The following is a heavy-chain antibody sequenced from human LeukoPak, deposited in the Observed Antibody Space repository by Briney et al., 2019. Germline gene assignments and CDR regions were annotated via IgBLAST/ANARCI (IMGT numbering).Heavy chain of an antibody. CDR3: ATNPARAYFDN. Sequence: GGSLRLSCAASGFTFSSYSMNWVRQAPGKGLEWVSYISKTSTDIYYADSVKGRFTISRDNAMNSLHLQMNSLRDEDTAVYYCATNPARAYFDNWGQGALVTVSS. CDR2: ISKTSTDI. V-gene: IGHV3-21*05. CDR1: GFTFSSYS. J-gene: IGHJ4*02.